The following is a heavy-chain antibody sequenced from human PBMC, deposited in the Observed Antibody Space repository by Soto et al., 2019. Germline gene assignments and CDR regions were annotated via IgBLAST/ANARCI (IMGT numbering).Heavy chain of an antibody. V-gene: IGHV3-66*01. CDR2: IYSGGST. CDR3: ARDFPSMVRGVTFDY. CDR1: GFTVSSNY. J-gene: IGHJ4*02. D-gene: IGHD3-10*01. Sequence: PGGSLRLSCAASGFTVSSNYMSWVRQAPGKGLEWVSVIYSGGSTYYADSVKGRFTISRDNSKNTLYLQMNSLRAEDTAVYYCARDFPSMVRGVTFDYWGQGTLVTVSS.